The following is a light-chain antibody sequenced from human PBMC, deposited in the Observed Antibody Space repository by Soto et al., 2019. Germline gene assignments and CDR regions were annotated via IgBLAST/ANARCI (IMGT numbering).Light chain of an antibody. CDR2: MTS. Sequence: AIQMTQSPSSLSAFVGDSVTITCRASQGISNDLGWYQQKPGQAPKLVINMTSILQRGVPGRFSGSGSGTDFTLTISSLQPEDFATYYCLQDYIFPLTFGGGTKVQIK. V-gene: IGKV1-6*01. CDR3: LQDYIFPLT. J-gene: IGKJ4*01. CDR1: QGISND.